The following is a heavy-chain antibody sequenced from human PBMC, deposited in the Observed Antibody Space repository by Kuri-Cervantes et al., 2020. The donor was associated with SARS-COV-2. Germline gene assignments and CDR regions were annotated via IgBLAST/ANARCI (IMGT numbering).Heavy chain of an antibody. CDR1: GYSISSGYY. D-gene: IGHD2-2*01. CDR3: ARVEVVVVPAATHYHYYYMDV. V-gene: IGHV3-11*04. J-gene: IGHJ6*03. Sequence: LSLTCTVSGYSISSGYYWSWIRQAPGKGLEWVSYISSSGSTIYYADSVKGRFTISRDNAKNSLYLQMNSLRAEDTAVYYCARVEVVVVPAATHYHYYYMDVWGKGTTVTVSS. CDR2: ISSSGSTI.